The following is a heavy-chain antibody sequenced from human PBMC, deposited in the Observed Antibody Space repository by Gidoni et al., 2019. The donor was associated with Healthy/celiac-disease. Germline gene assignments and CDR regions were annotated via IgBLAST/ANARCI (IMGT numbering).Heavy chain of an antibody. J-gene: IGHJ4*02. Sequence: EVQLVESGGGLVQPGRSLRLSCTASGFTFGVYAMSWVRQAPGKGLEWVGFIRSKAYGGTTEYAASVKGRFTISRDDSKSIAYLQMNSLKTEDTAVYYCTRVGGYDYWGQGTLVTVSS. CDR1: GFTFGVYA. D-gene: IGHD3-22*01. CDR2: IRSKAYGGTT. CDR3: TRVGGYDY. V-gene: IGHV3-49*04.